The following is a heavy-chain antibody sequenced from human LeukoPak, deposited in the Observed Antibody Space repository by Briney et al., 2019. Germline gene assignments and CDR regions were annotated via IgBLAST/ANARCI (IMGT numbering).Heavy chain of an antibody. CDR1: VFSFSSYS. CDR3: ARATPYFDY. CDR2: ISSSSIYI. J-gene: IGHJ4*02. Sequence: GGSLRHSCAASVFSFSSYSMNWVRQAPGKGLEWVSSISSSSIYIDYADSVKGRFTISRDNAKNSMYLQMNSLRAEDTAVYYCARATPYFDYWGQGTLVTVSS. V-gene: IGHV3-21*01.